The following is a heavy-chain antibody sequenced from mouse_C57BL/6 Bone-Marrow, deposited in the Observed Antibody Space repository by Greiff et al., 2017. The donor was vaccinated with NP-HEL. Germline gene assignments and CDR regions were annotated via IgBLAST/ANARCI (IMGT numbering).Heavy chain of an antibody. J-gene: IGHJ1*03. Sequence: VMLVESGAELVRPGASVKLSCKASGYTFTDYYINWVKQRPGQGLEWIARIYPGSGNTYYNEKFKGKATLTAEKSSSTAYMQLSSLTSEDSAVYFCARCITTVVGPTWVWGTGTTVTVSS. D-gene: IGHD1-1*01. V-gene: IGHV1-76*01. CDR2: IYPGSGNT. CDR3: ARCITTVVGPTWV. CDR1: GYTFTDYY.